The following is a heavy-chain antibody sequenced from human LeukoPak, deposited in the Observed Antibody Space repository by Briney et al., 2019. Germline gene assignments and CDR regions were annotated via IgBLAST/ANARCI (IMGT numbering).Heavy chain of an antibody. CDR2: INSDGSRT. V-gene: IGHV3-74*01. CDR1: KFSFSAYW. Sequence: GGSLRLSCAASKFSFSAYWMHWVRQAPGKGLVWVSRINSDGSRTNYADSVKGRFTISGDNAKNTLYLQMNSLRAEDTAVYYCAPGYCSSTSCPDPPIDYWGQGTLVTVSS. D-gene: IGHD2-2*01. J-gene: IGHJ4*02. CDR3: APGYCSSTSCPDPPIDY.